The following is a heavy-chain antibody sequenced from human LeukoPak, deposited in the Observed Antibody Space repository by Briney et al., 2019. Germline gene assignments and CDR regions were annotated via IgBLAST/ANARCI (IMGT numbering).Heavy chain of an antibody. CDR1: GGSISSSNW. D-gene: IGHD5-12*01. CDR3: ARGYSGYDSTNFDY. V-gene: IGHV4-4*02. Sequence: SGTLSLTCAVSGGSISSSNWWSWVRQPPGKGLEWIGEIYHSGSTNYNPSLKSRVTISVDKSKNQFSLKLSSVTAADTAVYYCARGYSGYDSTNFDYWGQGTLVTVSP. CDR2: IYHSGST. J-gene: IGHJ4*02.